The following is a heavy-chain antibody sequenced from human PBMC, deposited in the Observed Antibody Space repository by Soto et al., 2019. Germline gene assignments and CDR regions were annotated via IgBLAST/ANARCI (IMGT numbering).Heavy chain of an antibody. CDR1: GFTFSSYW. J-gene: IGHJ4*02. CDR3: AREACSGGSCFYFGPDY. V-gene: IGHV3-74*01. CDR2: INSDGSST. Sequence: EVQLVESGGGLVQPGGSLRLSCAASGFTFSSYWMHWVRQAPGKGLVWVSRINSDGSSTSYADSVKGRFTISRDNAKNTLYLQMNSLRAEDTAVYYCAREACSGGSCFYFGPDYWCQGTLVTVSS. D-gene: IGHD2-15*01.